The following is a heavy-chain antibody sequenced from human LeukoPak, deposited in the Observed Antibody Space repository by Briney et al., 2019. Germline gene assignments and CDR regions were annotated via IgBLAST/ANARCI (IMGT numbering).Heavy chain of an antibody. CDR2: VNADGGNT. CDR3: TKRVKYGGTWDHFAD. D-gene: IGHD1-26*01. J-gene: IGHJ4*02. Sequence: VPLGGSLRLSCAASGFTFDNYRMSWVRQAPGKGLEWVSTVNADGGNTYYADSVEGRFTISRDNSKSTLILQMNSLRVEDTALYYCTKRVKYGGTWDHFADWGQGTLVTVSS. CDR1: GFTFDNYR. V-gene: IGHV3-23*01.